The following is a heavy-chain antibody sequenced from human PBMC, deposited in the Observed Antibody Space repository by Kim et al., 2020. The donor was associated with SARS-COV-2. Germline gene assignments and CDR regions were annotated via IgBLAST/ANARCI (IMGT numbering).Heavy chain of an antibody. D-gene: IGHD3-3*01. Sequence: GGSLRLSCTASGFTFADFAMTWVRQAPGKGLEWVGFIQSNLYGGTTQYAASVKGRFIISRDDSKSIAFLQMNSLKTEDTAVYYCTHYDFWSGYVGWGQGTLVTVSS. J-gene: IGHJ4*02. CDR2: IQSNLYGGTT. CDR1: GFTFADFA. V-gene: IGHV3-49*04. CDR3: THYDFWSGYVG.